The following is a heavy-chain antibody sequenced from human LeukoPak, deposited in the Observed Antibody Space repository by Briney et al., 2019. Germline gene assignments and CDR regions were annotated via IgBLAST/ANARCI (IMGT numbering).Heavy chain of an antibody. CDR2: ISWNSGSI. J-gene: IGHJ6*02. CDR1: GFTFDDYA. V-gene: IGHV3-9*01. Sequence: PGRSLRLSCAASGFTFDDYAMHWVRQAPGKGLEWVSGISWNSGSIGYADSVKGRFTISRDNAKNSLYLQMNSLRAEDTAVYYCATSRVDFGGNPLRPLPHNYGMDIWGQGTTVTVSS. CDR3: ATSRVDFGGNPLRPLPHNYGMDI. D-gene: IGHD4-23*01.